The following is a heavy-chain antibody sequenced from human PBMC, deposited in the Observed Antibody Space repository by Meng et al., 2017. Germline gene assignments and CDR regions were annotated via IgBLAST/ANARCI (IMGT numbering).Heavy chain of an antibody. D-gene: IGHD3-22*01. CDR3: ATDGQDSSGYYSWYFDL. J-gene: IGHJ2*01. CDR1: GYTFTSYA. Sequence: VQLLQSGAEVKKPGASVKVSCKASGYTFTSYAMHWVRQAPGQRLEWMGWINAGNGNTKYSQKFQGRVTITRDTSASTAYMELSSLRSEDTAVYYCATDGQDSSGYYSWYFDLWGRGTLVTVSS. CDR2: INAGNGNT. V-gene: IGHV1-3*01.